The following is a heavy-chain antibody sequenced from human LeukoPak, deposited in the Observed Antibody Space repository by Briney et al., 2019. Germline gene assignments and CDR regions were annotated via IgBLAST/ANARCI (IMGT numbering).Heavy chain of an antibody. V-gene: IGHV3-21*01. J-gene: IGHJ4*02. CDR3: ATIAVAGNY. CDR1: GFTFSSYS. CDR2: ISSSSSYM. Sequence: GGSLRLSCTASGFTFSSYSMNWVRQAPGRGLEWVSSISSSSSYMYYADSVKGRFTISRDNAKNSLYLQMNSLRAEDTAVYYCATIAVAGNYWGQGTLVTVSS. D-gene: IGHD6-19*01.